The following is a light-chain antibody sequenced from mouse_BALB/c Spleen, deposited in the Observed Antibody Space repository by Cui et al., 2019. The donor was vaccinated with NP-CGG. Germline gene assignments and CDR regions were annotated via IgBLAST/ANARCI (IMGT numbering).Light chain of an antibody. Sequence: AVVTQESPLTTSPGETVTLTCRSSTGAVTTSNYANWVQEKPDHLFTGLIGGTNNRPPGVPDRFSGSLIGDKAALTITGAQTEDEAIYFCALWYSNHWVFGGGTKLTVL. CDR1: TGAVTTSNY. CDR3: ALWYSNHWV. J-gene: IGLJ1*01. V-gene: IGLV1*01. CDR2: GTN.